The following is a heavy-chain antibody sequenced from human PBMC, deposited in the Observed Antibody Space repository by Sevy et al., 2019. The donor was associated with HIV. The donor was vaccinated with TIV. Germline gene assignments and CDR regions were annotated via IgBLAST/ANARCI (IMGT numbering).Heavy chain of an antibody. J-gene: IGHJ6*03. CDR1: GFAFSNFA. D-gene: IGHD3-10*01. CDR3: ARGINFYGSGREGHSYMDV. V-gene: IGHV3-23*01. CDR2: ISGSSAYT. Sequence: GVSLRLSCAASGFAFSNFAISWVRQAPGKGLEWVSLISGSSAYTYYADSVKGRFTISRDNSKNTLYLQMNSLMVEDTALYYCARGINFYGSGREGHSYMDVWGKGTTVTVSS.